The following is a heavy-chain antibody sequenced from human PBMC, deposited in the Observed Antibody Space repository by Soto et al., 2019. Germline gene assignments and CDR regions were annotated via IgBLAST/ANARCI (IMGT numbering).Heavy chain of an antibody. CDR3: ARDLQDGYYYDSSGYYSFDY. J-gene: IGHJ4*02. CDR1: GFTFSSYS. CDR2: ISSSSSYI. D-gene: IGHD3-22*01. V-gene: IGHV3-21*01. Sequence: LRLSCAASGFTFSSYSMNWVRQAPGKGLEWVSSISSSSSYIYYADSVKGRFTISRDNAKNSLYLQMNSLRAEDTAVYYCARDLQDGYYYDSSGYYSFDYWGQGTLVTVSS.